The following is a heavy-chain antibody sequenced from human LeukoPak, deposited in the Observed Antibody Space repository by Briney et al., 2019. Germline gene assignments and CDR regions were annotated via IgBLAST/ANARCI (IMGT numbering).Heavy chain of an antibody. J-gene: IGHJ3*02. D-gene: IGHD3/OR15-3a*01. CDR3: ARATDSDAFDI. CDR1: XXXXXXXA. V-gene: IGHV3-9*01. CDR2: ISWNSGSI. Sequence: LRXSCAAXXXXXXXXAMHXXRXAPGXXLXXVSGISWNSGSIGYADSVKGRFTISRDNAKNSLYLQMNSLRAEDTALYYCARATDSDAFDIWGQGTMVTVSS.